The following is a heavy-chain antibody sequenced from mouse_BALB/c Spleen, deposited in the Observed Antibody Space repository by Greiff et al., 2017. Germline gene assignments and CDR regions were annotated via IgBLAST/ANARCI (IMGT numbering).Heavy chain of an antibody. Sequence: VKLVESGPELVKPGASVKMSCKASGYTFTDYVISWVKQRTGQGLEWIGEIYPGSGSTYYNEKFKGKATLTADKSSNTAYMQLSSLTSEDSAVYFCAREGDDYDPHRAMDYWGQGTSVTVSS. D-gene: IGHD2-4*01. CDR3: AREGDDYDPHRAMDY. CDR2: IYPGSGST. V-gene: IGHV1-77*01. CDR1: GYTFTDYV. J-gene: IGHJ4*01.